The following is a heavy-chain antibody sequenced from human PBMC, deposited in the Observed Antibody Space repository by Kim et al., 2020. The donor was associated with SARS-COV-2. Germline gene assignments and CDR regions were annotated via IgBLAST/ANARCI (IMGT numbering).Heavy chain of an antibody. CDR1: GFTFSSYG. CDR3: AKDGMDSSGYYSVGYDY. Sequence: GGSLRLSCAASGFTFSSYGMHWVRQAPGKGLEWVAVISYDGSNKYYADSVKGRFTIPRDNSKNTLYLQMNSLRAEDTAVYYCAKDGMDSSGYYSVGYDY. D-gene: IGHD3-22*01. J-gene: IGHJ4*01. CDR2: ISYDGSNK. V-gene: IGHV3-30*18.